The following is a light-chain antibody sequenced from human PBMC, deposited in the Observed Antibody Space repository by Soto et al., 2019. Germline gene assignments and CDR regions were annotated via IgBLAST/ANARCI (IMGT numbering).Light chain of an antibody. CDR3: QQRHMWPIT. V-gene: IGKV3-11*01. CDR1: QSFRGL. CDR2: DAY. Sequence: EIVLTQSPATLSLSPWERATLSCRASQSFRGLLAWYQQKPGQAPRLLIYDAYNRATGIPPRFSGSGSGTDFTLTISSLEPEDSAVYYCQQRHMWPITFGHGTRLEIK. J-gene: IGKJ5*01.